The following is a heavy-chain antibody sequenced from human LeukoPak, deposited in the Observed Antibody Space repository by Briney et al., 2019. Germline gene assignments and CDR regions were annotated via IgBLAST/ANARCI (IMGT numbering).Heavy chain of an antibody. V-gene: IGHV4-34*01. CDR2: INHSGST. D-gene: IGHD3-9*01. Sequence: SETLSLTCAVYGGSFSGYYWSWIRQPPGKGLEWIGEINHSGSTNYNPSLKSRVTISVDTSKNQFSLKLSSVTAADTAVYYCARGGHYDILTGYPFDYWGQGTLVTVSS. J-gene: IGHJ4*02. CDR1: GGSFSGYY. CDR3: ARGGHYDILTGYPFDY.